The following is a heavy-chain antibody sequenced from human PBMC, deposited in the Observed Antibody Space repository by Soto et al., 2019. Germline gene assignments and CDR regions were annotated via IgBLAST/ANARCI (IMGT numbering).Heavy chain of an antibody. CDR1: GYTLTVDY. CDR2: INPSGGST. CDR3: ARSRDRFDY. J-gene: IGHJ4*02. V-gene: IGHV1-46*01. Sequence: SVKVAWKASGYTLTVDYMRWLRQAPGQGLEWMGIINPSGGSTSYAQMFQGRVTMTRDTSTSTVYMELSSLRSEDTAIYYCARSRDRFDYWGQGTLVTVSS.